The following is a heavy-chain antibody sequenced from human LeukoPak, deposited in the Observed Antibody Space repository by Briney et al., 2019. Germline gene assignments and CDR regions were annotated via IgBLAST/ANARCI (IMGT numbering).Heavy chain of an antibody. Sequence: SETLSLTCAVYGGSFSDYHWNWIRQTSGKGLEWIGEIIHSGRTNYKSSLKSRVTISLDTSKNQFSLKLSSVTAADTAVYYCARGHLVVVPAAQRAYSYMDVWGNGTTVTVSS. CDR3: ARGHLVVVPAAQRAYSYMDV. J-gene: IGHJ6*03. CDR1: GGSFSDYH. V-gene: IGHV4-34*01. D-gene: IGHD2-2*01. CDR2: IIHSGRT.